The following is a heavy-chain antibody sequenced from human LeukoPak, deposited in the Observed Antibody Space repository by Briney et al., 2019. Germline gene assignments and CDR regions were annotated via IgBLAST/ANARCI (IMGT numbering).Heavy chain of an antibody. CDR2: IYGGGST. CDR1: GFSFSSYS. CDR3: TRDRSSGYGMDV. D-gene: IGHD6-19*01. V-gene: IGHV3-53*01. Sequence: GGSLRLSCAASGFSFSSYSMNWVRQAPGKGLEWVSVIYGGGSTYYADSVKGRFTFSRDNSKNTLYLQMNSLRAEDTAVYYCTRDRSSGYGMDVWGQGTTVTVSS. J-gene: IGHJ6*02.